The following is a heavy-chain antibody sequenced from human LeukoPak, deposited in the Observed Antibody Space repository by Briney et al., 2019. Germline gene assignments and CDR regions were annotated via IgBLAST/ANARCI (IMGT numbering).Heavy chain of an antibody. Sequence: GGSLRLSCAASGFTFSRNAIHWVRQAPGKGLEWVAVIWSDGNNPYYADSVKGRFTISRDNSKNTLYLQMNSLRAEDTAVYYCARDPSAGYCTNGVCYTGLFDYWGQGTLVTVSS. V-gene: IGHV3-33*08. CDR2: IWSDGNNP. J-gene: IGHJ4*02. CDR3: ARDPSAGYCTNGVCYTGLFDY. CDR1: GFTFSRNA. D-gene: IGHD2-8*01.